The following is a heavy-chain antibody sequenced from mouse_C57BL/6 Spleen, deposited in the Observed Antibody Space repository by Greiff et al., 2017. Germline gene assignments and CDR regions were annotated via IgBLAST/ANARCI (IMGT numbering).Heavy chain of an antibody. D-gene: IGHD1-1*01. CDR2: IYPRSGNT. CDR3: ARGRGTTVVHYYAMDY. V-gene: IGHV1-81*01. J-gene: IGHJ4*01. CDR1: GYTFTSYG. Sequence: QVQLQQSGAELARPGASVKLSCKASGYTFTSYGISWVKQRTGQGLEWIGEIYPRSGNTYYNEKFKGKATLTADKSSSTAYMELRSLTSEDSAVYFCARGRGTTVVHYYAMDYWGQGTSVTVSS.